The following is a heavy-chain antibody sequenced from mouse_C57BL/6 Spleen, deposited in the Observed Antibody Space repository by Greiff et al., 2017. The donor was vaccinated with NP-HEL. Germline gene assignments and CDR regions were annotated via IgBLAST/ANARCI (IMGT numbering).Heavy chain of an antibody. CDR3: AGGDGYYVAY. Sequence: VQLQQSGPVLVKPGASVKMSCKASGYTFTDYYMNWVKQSHGKSLEWTGVINPYNGGTSYNQKFKGKATLTVDKSSSTAYMELNSLTSEDSAVYYCAGGDGYYVAYWGQGTLVTVSA. CDR2: INPYNGGT. CDR1: GYTFTDYY. J-gene: IGHJ3*01. D-gene: IGHD2-3*01. V-gene: IGHV1-19*01.